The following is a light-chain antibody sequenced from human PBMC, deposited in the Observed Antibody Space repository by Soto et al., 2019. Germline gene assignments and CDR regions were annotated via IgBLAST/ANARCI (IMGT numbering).Light chain of an antibody. Sequence: EIGMTQSPATLSVSPGERVTLSCRASQTVYSNVAWYQQRPGQSPRLLIYHASTRATGILARFSGSGSGTEFTVPISSLQSEDFVIYYCQQYDIWFPHTFGQGTKVDIK. V-gene: IGKV3-15*01. CDR2: HAS. CDR3: QQYDIWFPHT. CDR1: QTVYSN. J-gene: IGKJ2*01.